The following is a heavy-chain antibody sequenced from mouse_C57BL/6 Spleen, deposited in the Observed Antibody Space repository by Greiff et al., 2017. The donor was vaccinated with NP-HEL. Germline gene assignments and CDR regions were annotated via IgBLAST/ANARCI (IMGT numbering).Heavy chain of an antibody. D-gene: IGHD2-4*01. CDR1: GFTFSSYG. J-gene: IGHJ2*01. Sequence: EVMLVESGGDLVKPGGSLKLSCAASGFTFSSYGMSWVRQTPDKRLEWVATISSGGSYTYYPDSVKGRFTISRDNAKNTLYLQMSSLKSEDTAMYYCARPKTMTLYYFDYWGQGTTLTVSS. V-gene: IGHV5-6*01. CDR2: ISSGGSYT. CDR3: ARPKTMTLYYFDY.